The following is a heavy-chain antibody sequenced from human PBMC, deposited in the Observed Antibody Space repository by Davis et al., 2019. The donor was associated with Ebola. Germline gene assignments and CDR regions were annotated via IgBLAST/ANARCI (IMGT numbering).Heavy chain of an antibody. V-gene: IGHV3-21*01. J-gene: IGHJ3*01. CDR2: ISSSSSYI. CDR3: ARVSLWEVYGLDAFDF. CDR1: GFTFSSYS. D-gene: IGHD3-16*01. Sequence: PGGSLRLSCAASGFTFSSYSMNWVRQAPGKGLEWVSSISSSSSYIYYADSVKGRFTISRDNAKNSLYLQMNSLRAEDTAVYYCARVSLWEVYGLDAFDFWGQGTMVTVSS.